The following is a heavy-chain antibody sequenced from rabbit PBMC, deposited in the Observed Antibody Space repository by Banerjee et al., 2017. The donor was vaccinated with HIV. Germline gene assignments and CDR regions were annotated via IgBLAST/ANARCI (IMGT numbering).Heavy chain of an antibody. J-gene: IGHJ4*01. CDR3: AGSLVDNANL. Sequence: PEGSLTLTCTASGFSFSNKYVMCWVRQAPGKGLEWIACINTSSGNTVYASWAKGRFTSSKTSSTTVTLRMTSLTAADTATYLCAGSLVDNANLWGPGTLVTVS. CDR2: INTSSGNT. V-gene: IGHV1S45*01. CDR1: GFSFSNKYV. D-gene: IGHD1-1*01.